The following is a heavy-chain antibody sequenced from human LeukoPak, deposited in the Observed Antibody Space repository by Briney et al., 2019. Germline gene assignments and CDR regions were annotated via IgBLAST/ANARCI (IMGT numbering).Heavy chain of an antibody. J-gene: IGHJ4*02. V-gene: IGHV4-59*01. CDR2: IHYTGST. Sequence: SETLSLTCTVSGGSISSYYWSWIRQPPGKGLEWIGYIHYTGSTYYNPSLMSRVTISIDTSKNQLFLGLSSVTAADTALYYCAREGSRDFWSGPVYYFDYWGQGTLVTVSS. CDR3: AREGSRDFWSGPVYYFDY. D-gene: IGHD3-3*01. CDR1: GGSISSYY.